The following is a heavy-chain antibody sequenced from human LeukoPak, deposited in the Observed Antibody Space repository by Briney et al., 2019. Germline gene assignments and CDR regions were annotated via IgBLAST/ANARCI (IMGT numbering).Heavy chain of an antibody. CDR2: IIPIFGTA. J-gene: IGHJ3*02. V-gene: IGHV1-69*13. CDR1: GGTFSSYA. D-gene: IGHD2-15*01. CDR3: ARDFGYCSGGSCYSVAGAFDI. Sequence: EASVKVTCKASGGTFSSYAISWVRQAPGQGLEWMGGIIPIFGTANYAQKFQGRVTITADESTSTAYMELSSLRSEDTAVYYCARDFGYCSGGSCYSVAGAFDIWGQGTMVTVSS.